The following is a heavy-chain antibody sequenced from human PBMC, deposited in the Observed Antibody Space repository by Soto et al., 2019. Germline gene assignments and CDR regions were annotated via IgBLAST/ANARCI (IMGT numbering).Heavy chain of an antibody. CDR2: ISVYNGNT. D-gene: IGHD3-22*01. V-gene: IGHV1-18*01. Sequence: QVQLVQSGAEVKTPGASVKVSCKASGYTFTSYGISWVRQAPVQGLEWMGWISVYNGNTNYAQKLQGRVTMSTDTSTSTAYMELRSLRSDDTAVYYCARVGLRYYYDSSAWGWFDPWGQGTLVTVSS. J-gene: IGHJ5*02. CDR1: GYTFTSYG. CDR3: ARVGLRYYYDSSAWGWFDP.